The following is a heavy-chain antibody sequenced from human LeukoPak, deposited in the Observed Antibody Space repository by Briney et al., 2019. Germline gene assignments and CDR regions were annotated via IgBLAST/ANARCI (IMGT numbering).Heavy chain of an antibody. D-gene: IGHD3-22*01. CDR3: ARDGTYDSSGYSSYGMDV. J-gene: IGHJ6*02. Sequence: PGGSLRLSCAASGFTFSSYAMSWVRQAPGKGLEWVAVISYDGSNKYYADSVKGRFTISRDNSKNTLYLQMNRLRAEDTAVYYCARDGTYDSSGYSSYGMDVWGQGTTVTVSS. CDR1: GFTFSSYA. CDR2: ISYDGSNK. V-gene: IGHV3-30-3*01.